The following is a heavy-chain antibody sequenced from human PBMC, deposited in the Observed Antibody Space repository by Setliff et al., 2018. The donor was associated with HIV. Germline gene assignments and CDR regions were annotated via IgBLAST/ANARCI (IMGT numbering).Heavy chain of an antibody. J-gene: IGHJ6*03. CDR3: VNTGYDGDYYYYYMDV. CDR1: GDSVIKNKFY. CDR2: LYDTGRT. V-gene: IGHV4-39*01. D-gene: IGHD3-9*01. Sequence: PSETLSLTCSVSGDSVIKNKFYWGWIRQAPAKGLEWIGTLYDTGRTYYNPALKSRVSIFVDTTKNESSLNLRSVTAADTAVYFCVNTGYDGDYYYYYMDVWGKGTTVTVSS.